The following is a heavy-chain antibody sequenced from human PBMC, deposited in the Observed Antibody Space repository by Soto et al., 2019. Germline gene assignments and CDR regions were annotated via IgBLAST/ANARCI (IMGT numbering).Heavy chain of an antibody. Sequence: PSETLSLTCTVSGGSISSSSYYWGWIRQPPGKGLEWIGSIYYSGSTYYNPSLKSRVTISVDTSKNQFSLKLSSVTAADTAVYYCAEGYCSSTSCYRYYYYYGMDVWGQGTTVTVSS. V-gene: IGHV4-39*01. CDR3: AEGYCSSTSCYRYYYYYGMDV. J-gene: IGHJ6*02. CDR2: IYYSGST. CDR1: GGSISSSSYY. D-gene: IGHD2-2*02.